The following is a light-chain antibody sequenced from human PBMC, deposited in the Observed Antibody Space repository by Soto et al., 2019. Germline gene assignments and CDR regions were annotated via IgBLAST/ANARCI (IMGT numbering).Light chain of an antibody. CDR3: QQYGSSLWT. V-gene: IGKV3-20*01. CDR2: GAS. J-gene: IGKJ1*01. Sequence: EIVLTQSPGTLSLSPGERATLSCRASQSVSSSYLAWYQQKPGQAHRLLIYGASSRATGIPDRFSGSGSGTDFTLTISRLEPEDFAVYYCQQYGSSLWTFGQGTKVEIK. CDR1: QSVSSSY.